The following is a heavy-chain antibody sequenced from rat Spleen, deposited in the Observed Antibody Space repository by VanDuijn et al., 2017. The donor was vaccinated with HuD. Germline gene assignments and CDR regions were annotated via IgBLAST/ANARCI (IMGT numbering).Heavy chain of an antibody. CDR2: ISTGGHNT. D-gene: IGHD1-6*01. Sequence: EVRLVESGGGLVQPGRSLKLSCAASGFTFSNYAMSWVRQTPTKGLEWVAFISTGGHNTYYRDSVKGRFTISRDNAKNTQYLQMDSLRSEDTATYYCARQEYTTNYFYYFDYWGQGVMVTVSS. V-gene: IGHV5S14*01. J-gene: IGHJ2*01. CDR3: ARQEYTTNYFYYFDY. CDR1: GFTFSNYA.